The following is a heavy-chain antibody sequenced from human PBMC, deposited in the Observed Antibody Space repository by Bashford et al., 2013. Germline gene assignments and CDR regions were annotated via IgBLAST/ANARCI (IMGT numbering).Heavy chain of an antibody. V-gene: IGHV1-58*01. CDR3: AAGNMFDQESYGDYAGPNYYYYCGMDV. J-gene: IGHJ6*01. D-gene: IGHD4-17*01. Sequence: SVKGSPARASGFTFTSSAVQWVRQARGQRLEWIGWIVVGSGNTNYAQKFQERVTITRDMSTSTAYMELSSLRSEDTAVYYCAAGNMFDQESYGDYAGPNYYYYCGMDVWGPRDHGHRLL. CDR2: IVVGSGNT. CDR1: GFTFTSSA.